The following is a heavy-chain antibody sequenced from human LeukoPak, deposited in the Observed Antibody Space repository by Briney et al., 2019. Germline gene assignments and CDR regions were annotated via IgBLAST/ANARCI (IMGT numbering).Heavy chain of an antibody. J-gene: IGHJ6*02. V-gene: IGHV3-30-3*01. CDR1: GFTFSSYA. Sequence: PGRSLRLSCAASGFTFSSYAMHWVRQAPGKGLEWVAVISYDGSSKYYADSVKGRFTISRDNSKNTLYLQMNSLRAEDTAVYYCARDQGITMVRGVITQYYYYYYGMDVWGQGTTVTVSS. CDR3: ARDQGITMVRGVITQYYYYYYGMDV. CDR2: ISYDGSSK. D-gene: IGHD3-10*01.